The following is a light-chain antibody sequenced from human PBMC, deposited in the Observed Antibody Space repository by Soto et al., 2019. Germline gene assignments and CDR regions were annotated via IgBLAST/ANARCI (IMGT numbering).Light chain of an antibody. CDR2: EVR. Sequence: QSAVTQPASVSGSPGQSITLSCAGTMRDVGAYNLVSWYQQHPGRAPQLIIYEVRNRPSGISFRFSGSKSGNTASLTISGLQTEDEADYYCSSYTSKSSLIFGGGTKLTVL. CDR1: MRDVGAYNL. CDR3: SSYTSKSSLI. V-gene: IGLV2-14*01. J-gene: IGLJ2*01.